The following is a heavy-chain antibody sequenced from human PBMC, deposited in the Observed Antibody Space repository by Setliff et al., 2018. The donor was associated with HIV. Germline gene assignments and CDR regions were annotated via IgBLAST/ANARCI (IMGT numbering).Heavy chain of an antibody. CDR1: GYTFTSYG. V-gene: IGHV7-4-1*02. CDR2: INTYTGNP. D-gene: IGHD3-22*01. J-gene: IGHJ4*02. CDR3: ARDGYYYDSSGHLAYYFDY. Sequence: ASVKVSCKASGYTFTSYGMSWVRQAPGQGLEWMGWINTYTGNPTYAQDFTGRFVFSLDTSVSTAYLQISSLKAEDIAVHYCARDGYYYDSSGHLAYYFDYWGQGRLVTVSS.